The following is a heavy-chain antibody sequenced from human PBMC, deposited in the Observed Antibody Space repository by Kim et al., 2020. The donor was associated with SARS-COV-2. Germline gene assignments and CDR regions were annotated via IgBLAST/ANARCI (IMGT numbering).Heavy chain of an antibody. J-gene: IGHJ4*02. D-gene: IGHD3-16*01. CDR3: VRQTTDGHFGDY. Sequence: TEYSQKVQGRVAITRDTSARTGYMELTTLTSEDTAVYFCVRQTTDGHFGDYWGQGTLVTVSS. CDR2: T. V-gene: IGHV1-3*01.